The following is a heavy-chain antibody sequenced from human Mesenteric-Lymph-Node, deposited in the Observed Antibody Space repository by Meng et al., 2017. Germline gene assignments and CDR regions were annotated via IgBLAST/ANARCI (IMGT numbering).Heavy chain of an antibody. D-gene: IGHD6-19*01. CDR2: IIPIFGTA. CDR1: GYTFTSYA. Sequence: SVKVSCKASGYTFTSYAMNWVRQAPGQGLEWMGGIIPIFGTANYAQKFQGRVTITADESTSTAYMELSSLRSEDTAVYYCARGTGSSGWFSFYGMDVWGQGTTVTVSS. J-gene: IGHJ6*02. CDR3: ARGTGSSGWFSFYGMDV. V-gene: IGHV1-69*13.